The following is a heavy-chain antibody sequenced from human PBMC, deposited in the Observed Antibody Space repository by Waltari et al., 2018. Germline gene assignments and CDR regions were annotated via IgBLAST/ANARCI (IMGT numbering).Heavy chain of an antibody. CDR3: AKSLYSSYGMDV. CDR2: IIHIFGKA. Sequence: QVQLVQSGAEVTKPGSSVNVSCKASGGTFSSYAISWVRQAPGQGLAWMGRIIHIFGKANYAQKCQGRVTITADKSTSTAYMELSSLRSEDTAVYYCAKSLYSSYGMDVWGQGTTVTVSS. V-gene: IGHV1-69*02. J-gene: IGHJ6*02. D-gene: IGHD6-19*01. CDR1: GGTFSSYA.